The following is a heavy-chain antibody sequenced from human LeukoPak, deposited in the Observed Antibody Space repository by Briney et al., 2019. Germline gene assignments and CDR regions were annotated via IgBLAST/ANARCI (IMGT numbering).Heavy chain of an antibody. CDR2: IYYSGST. D-gene: IGHD3-3*01. J-gene: IGHJ6*03. CDR3: AREEWNYYYYYMDV. V-gene: IGHV4-59*01. CDR1: GGSISSYY. Sequence: SETLSLTCTVSGGSISSYYWSWIRQPPGKGLEWIGYIYYSGSTNYNPSLKSRVTISVDTSKNQFSLKLSSVTAADTAVYYCAREEWNYYYYYMDVWGKGTTVTVSS.